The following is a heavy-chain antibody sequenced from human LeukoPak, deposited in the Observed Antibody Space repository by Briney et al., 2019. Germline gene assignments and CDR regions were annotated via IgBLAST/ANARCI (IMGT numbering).Heavy chain of an antibody. J-gene: IGHJ4*02. CDR3: ASHVEGQLAPGDY. Sequence: SGTLSLPCTVSGGSLSRNQWSWIRQSPGKGLMGVGYIYYGGSTNYTPSLKSRVTITVDASKNQFSLKLSSVTAADTAVDCCASHVEGQLAPGDYWGQGTLVTVSS. V-gene: IGHV4-59*08. CDR1: GGSLSRNQ. CDR2: IYYGGST. D-gene: IGHD6-6*01.